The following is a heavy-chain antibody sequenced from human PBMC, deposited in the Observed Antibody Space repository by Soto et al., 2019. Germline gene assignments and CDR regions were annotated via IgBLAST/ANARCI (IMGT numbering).Heavy chain of an antibody. CDR2: IYPGDSDT. CDR1: GCSFPSYW. D-gene: IGHD3-10*01. V-gene: IGHV5-51*01. J-gene: IGHJ4*01. CDR3: ARGQSRMKSYYGSGSYYNYFDY. Sequence: GGSLQLSCKGSGCSFPSYWIGWVRQMPGKCLEWMVIIYPGDSDTRYSPSFQGQVTISADKSISTAYLKLSSVTAADTAVYYCARGQSRMKSYYGSGSYYNYFDYWGRGTLVTVSS.